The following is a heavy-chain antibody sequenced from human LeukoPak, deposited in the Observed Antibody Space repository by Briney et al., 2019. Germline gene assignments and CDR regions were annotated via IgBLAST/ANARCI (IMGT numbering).Heavy chain of an antibody. Sequence: PGGSLKLSCAASGFTFSSFAMSWVRQAPGKGLEWVSAISGSGGSTYYADSVKGRFTISRDNSKNTLYLQMNSLRAGDTAVYYCAKVPMTTVTKYYYYYYMDVWGKGTTVTISS. CDR2: ISGSGGST. CDR1: GFTFSSFA. J-gene: IGHJ6*03. V-gene: IGHV3-23*01. CDR3: AKVPMTTVTKYYYYYYMDV. D-gene: IGHD4-17*01.